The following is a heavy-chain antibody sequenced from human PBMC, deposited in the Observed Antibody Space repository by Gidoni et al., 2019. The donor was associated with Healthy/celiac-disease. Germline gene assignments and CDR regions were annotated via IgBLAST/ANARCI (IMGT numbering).Heavy chain of an antibody. J-gene: IGHJ3*02. CDR2: IKSKTDGGTT. V-gene: IGHV3-15*07. D-gene: IGHD3-3*01. CDR1: GFTFSNAW. Sequence: EVQLVESGGGLVKPGGSLRLSCAASGFTFSNAWMNWVRPAPGKGLEWVGRIKSKTDGGTTDYAAPVKGRFTISRDDSKNTLYLQMNSLKTEDTAVYYCTTGHVLRFLEWLSNDAFDIWGQGTMVTVSS. CDR3: TTGHVLRFLEWLSNDAFDI.